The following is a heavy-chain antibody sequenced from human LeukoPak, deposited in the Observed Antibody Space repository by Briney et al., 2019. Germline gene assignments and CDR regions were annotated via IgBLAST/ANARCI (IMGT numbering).Heavy chain of an antibody. V-gene: IGHV3-74*01. CDR1: GFTFSSYW. D-gene: IGHD3-3*01. CDR3: AREGPPYYDFWSGYHNWFDP. CDR2: ISSDGSST. J-gene: IGHJ5*02. Sequence: PGGYLRLSCAASGFTFSSYWMHWVRQAPGKGLVWVSRISSDGSSTSYADSVKGRFTISRDNAKNTLYLQMNSLRAEDTAVYYRAREGPPYYDFWSGYHNWFDPWGQGTLVTVSS.